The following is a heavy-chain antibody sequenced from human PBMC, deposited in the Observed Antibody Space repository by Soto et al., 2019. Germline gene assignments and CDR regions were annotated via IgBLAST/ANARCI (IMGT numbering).Heavy chain of an antibody. CDR2: IRPSAGNT. CDR1: GYTFTAYY. CDR3: ARGSVASADKSSGVDV. D-gene: IGHD6-13*01. J-gene: IGHJ6*02. V-gene: IGHV1-2*02. Sequence: ASVKVSCKASGYTFTAYYIHWVRQAPGQEFEWMGWIRPSAGNTDFAREFQGRFTMTWDTSISTAYMELSSLRSDDTAVYYCARGSVASADKSSGVDVWGQGTTVTVSS.